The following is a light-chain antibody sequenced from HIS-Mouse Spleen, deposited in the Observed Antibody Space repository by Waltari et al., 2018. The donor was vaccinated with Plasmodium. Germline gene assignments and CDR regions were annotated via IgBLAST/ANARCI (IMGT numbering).Light chain of an antibody. J-gene: IGLJ2*01. CDR1: SSDFVGNNY. Sequence: QSALTHPPPVSGSPGKSTTTSCTATSSDFVGNNYSPWYQQHPGKAPKLMIHDASNRPSGVSNRFSGSKSGNTASLTISGLQAEDEADYYCSSYTSSSTLVFGGGTKLTVL. CDR2: DAS. CDR3: SSYTSSSTLV. V-gene: IGLV2-14*03.